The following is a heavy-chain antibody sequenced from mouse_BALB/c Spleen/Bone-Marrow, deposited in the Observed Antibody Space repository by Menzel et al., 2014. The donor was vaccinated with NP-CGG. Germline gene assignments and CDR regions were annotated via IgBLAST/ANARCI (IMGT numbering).Heavy chain of an antibody. CDR3: ARGRDWFDY. J-gene: IGHJ2*01. CDR1: GFTFSGYG. Sequence: EVQLQQSGGGLVQPGGSLKLSCAAFGFTFSGYGMSWVRQTPDKGLELVATISGSGSSTYYPDSVKGRFTISRDNARNTLYLQMSGLKSEDTAMYYCARGRDWFDYWGQGTTLTVSS. D-gene: IGHD3-3*01. CDR2: ISGSGSST. V-gene: IGHV5-6-3*01.